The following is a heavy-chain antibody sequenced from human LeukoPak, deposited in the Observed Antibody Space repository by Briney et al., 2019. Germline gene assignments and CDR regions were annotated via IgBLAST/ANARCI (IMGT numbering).Heavy chain of an antibody. CDR1: GFSVTDTYC. V-gene: IGHV4-38-2*02. D-gene: IGHD3-10*01. Sequence: PSETLSLTCSVSGFSVTDTYCWGWIRQPPGKGLEWIGNICQSGSTYYSPSLKSRVSISLDTSKNQFSLRLSSVTAADTALYYCARVCCYYDSGSVPNWFDPWGQGTLVIVSS. J-gene: IGHJ5*02. CDR2: ICQSGST. CDR3: ARVCCYYDSGSVPNWFDP.